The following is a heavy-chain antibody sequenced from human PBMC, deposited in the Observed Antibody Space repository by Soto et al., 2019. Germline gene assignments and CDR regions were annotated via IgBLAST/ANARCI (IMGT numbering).Heavy chain of an antibody. CDR1: GFSVRNIY. J-gene: IGHJ4*02. CDR2: ISSDGNT. V-gene: IGHV3-66*01. CDR3: ARDILGGSYDFCH. D-gene: IGHD3-3*01. Sequence: EVQLVESGGGLVQPGGSLRLSCAASGFSVRNIYMTWVRQAPGKGLEWVSVISSDGNTYYADSVKGRFTISRDNSNNTLYLEMNSLRVGDTAVYYCARDILGGSYDFCHGGQGTLVTVSS.